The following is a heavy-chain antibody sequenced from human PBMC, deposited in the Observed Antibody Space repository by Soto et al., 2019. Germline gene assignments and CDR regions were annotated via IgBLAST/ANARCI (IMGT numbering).Heavy chain of an antibody. J-gene: IGHJ5*02. CDR1: GGSISSGDYY. CDR2: IYYSGST. V-gene: IGHV4-30-4*01. CDR3: ARESGYCSGGSCGWFGP. D-gene: IGHD2-15*01. Sequence: PSETLSLTCTVSGGSISSGDYYWSWIRQPPGKGLEWIGYIYYSGSTYYNPSLKSRVTISVDTSKNQFSLKLSSVTAADTAVYYCARESGYCSGGSCGWFGPWGQGTLVTVSS.